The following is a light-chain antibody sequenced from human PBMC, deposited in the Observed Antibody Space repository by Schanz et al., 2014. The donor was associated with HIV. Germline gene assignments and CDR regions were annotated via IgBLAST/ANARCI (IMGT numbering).Light chain of an antibody. CDR2: GAS. CDR3: QHYGDSRGT. J-gene: IGKJ4*02. Sequence: EIVLTQSPGTLSLSPGGRATLSCGASQRLSSNYLAWYQQKAGQPPRLLIYGASSGATGIPDRFSGGVSGTDFTLTISRLEPEDFAVYYCQHYGDSRGTFGGGTKVDI. CDR1: QRLSSNY. V-gene: IGKV3-20*01.